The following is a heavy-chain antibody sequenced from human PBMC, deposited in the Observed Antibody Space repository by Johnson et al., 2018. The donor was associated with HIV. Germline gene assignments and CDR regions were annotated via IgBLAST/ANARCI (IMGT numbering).Heavy chain of an antibody. Sequence: QMLLVESGGGVVQPGRSLRLSCAASRFTFSSFAMHWVRQAPGKGLEWVAVISYDASNKYYADSVKGRFTISRDNSKNTLYLQMNSLRVEDTAVYHCARGRRPWELHGFNAFDTWGQGTMVIVSS. CDR1: RFTFSSFA. D-gene: IGHD1-26*01. V-gene: IGHV3-30*04. CDR2: ISYDASNK. J-gene: IGHJ3*02. CDR3: ARGRRPWELHGFNAFDT.